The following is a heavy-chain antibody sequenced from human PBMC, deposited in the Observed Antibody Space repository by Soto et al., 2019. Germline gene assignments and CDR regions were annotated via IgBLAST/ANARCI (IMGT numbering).Heavy chain of an antibody. CDR1: GFTFSTYS. V-gene: IGHV3-21*01. Sequence: EVLLVESGGGLVKPGGSLRLSCAASGFTFSTYSMNWVRQAPGKGLEWVSSIITASYIYYADSVKGRFTISRDDAKNSLYLQMNSLRDEDTAVYYCAREGGYCNGGGCRYFDYWGQGTLVTVSS. D-gene: IGHD2-15*01. CDR3: AREGGYCNGGGCRYFDY. CDR2: IITASYI. J-gene: IGHJ4*02.